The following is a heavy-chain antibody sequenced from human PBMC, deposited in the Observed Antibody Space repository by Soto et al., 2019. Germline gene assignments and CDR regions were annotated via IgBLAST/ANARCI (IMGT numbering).Heavy chain of an antibody. CDR2: IYYSGGT. CDR3: AKGVRGVPNRFDP. Sequence: QVQLQESGPGLVRPSQTLSLSCTVSGGSISNSANHWSWIRQHPGEGLEWIGYIYYSGGTYYSPSLKGRVTKSIDASKNRYSLRLSSVTAADTAVYYCAKGVRGVPNRFDPWGQGTLVTVSS. D-gene: IGHD3-10*01. V-gene: IGHV4-31*03. J-gene: IGHJ5*02. CDR1: GGSISNSANH.